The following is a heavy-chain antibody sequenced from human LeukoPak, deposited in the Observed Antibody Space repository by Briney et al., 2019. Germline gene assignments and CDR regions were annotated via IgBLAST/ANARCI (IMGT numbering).Heavy chain of an antibody. Sequence: GGPLRLSCAASGFTVSSNYMSWVRQAPGKGLEWVSVIYSGGSTYYADSVKGRFTISRDNSKNTLYLQMNSLRAEDTAVYYCARVSGYHNWFDPWGQGTLVTVSS. CDR2: IYSGGST. CDR3: ARVSGYHNWFDP. J-gene: IGHJ5*02. D-gene: IGHD2-15*01. CDR1: GFTVSSNY. V-gene: IGHV3-53*01.